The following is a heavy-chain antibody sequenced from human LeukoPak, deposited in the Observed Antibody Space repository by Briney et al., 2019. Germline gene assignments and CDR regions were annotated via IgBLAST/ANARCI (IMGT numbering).Heavy chain of an antibody. D-gene: IGHD3-9*01. CDR2: ISYDGSNK. J-gene: IGHJ4*02. CDR3: AKEGGYYDILSNPYYFDY. Sequence: PGGALRLSCAASGFTFSSYGMHWVRQAPGKGLEGVAVISYDGSNKYYADSLKGRFTISRDNSKNTLYLQMNSLRAEDTAVYYCAKEGGYYDILSNPYYFDYWGQGTLVTVSS. V-gene: IGHV3-30*18. CDR1: GFTFSSYG.